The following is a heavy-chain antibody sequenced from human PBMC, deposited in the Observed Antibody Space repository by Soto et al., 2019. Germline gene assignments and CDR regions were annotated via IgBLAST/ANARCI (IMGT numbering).Heavy chain of an antibody. CDR1: GGSISNSY. Sequence: PXETLSLTCTVSGGSISNSYWTWIRQPPGKGLEWIGDVFHTGSTNYNPSLKSRVTISLDTSKNHFSLKLSSVTAADTAVDYCGRETKLGKYRGFDDWGQGTPVTVSS. V-gene: IGHV4-59*01. J-gene: IGHJ4*02. CDR3: GRETKLGKYRGFDD. CDR2: VFHTGST. D-gene: IGHD2-21*01.